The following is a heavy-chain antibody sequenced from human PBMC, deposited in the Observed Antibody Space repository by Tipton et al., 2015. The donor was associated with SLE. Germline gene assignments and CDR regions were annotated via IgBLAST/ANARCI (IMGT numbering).Heavy chain of an antibody. CDR1: GFTFSSYE. J-gene: IGHJ4*02. CDR2: ISSGGKTI. D-gene: IGHD3-16*01. V-gene: IGHV3-48*03. Sequence: TLRLSCAASGFTFSSYEMNWLRQAPGKGLEWLSYISSGGKTIHYADSLKGRFTISRDNAKNSLYLQMTGLRAEDTAVYYCATSFGTSYDFDYWGQGTLVTVSS. CDR3: ATSFGTSYDFDY.